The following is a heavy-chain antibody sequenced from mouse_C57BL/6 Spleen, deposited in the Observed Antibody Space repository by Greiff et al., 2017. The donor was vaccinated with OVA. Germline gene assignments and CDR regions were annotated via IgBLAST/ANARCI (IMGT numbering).Heavy chain of an antibody. V-gene: IGHV14-3*01. CDR3: APDRSFYDYDGNFAY. CDR1: GFNIKNTY. Sequence: EVQLQESVAELVRPGASVKLSCTASGFNIKNTYMHWVKQRPEQGLEWIGRIDPANGNTKYAPKFQGKATITADTSSNTAYLQLSSLTSEDTAIYYCAPDRSFYDYDGNFAYWGQGTLVTVSA. CDR2: IDPANGNT. J-gene: IGHJ3*01. D-gene: IGHD2-4*01.